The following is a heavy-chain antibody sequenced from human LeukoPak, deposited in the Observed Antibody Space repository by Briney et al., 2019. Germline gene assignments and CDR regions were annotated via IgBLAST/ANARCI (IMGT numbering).Heavy chain of an antibody. D-gene: IGHD2-21*02. J-gene: IGHJ3*02. V-gene: IGHV1-18*01. CDR3: ARVPRLAYCGGDCYPDAFDI. CDR2: ISAYNGNT. CDR1: GYTFTSYG. Sequence: GASVKVSCKASGYTFTSYGISWVRQAPGQGLEWMGWISAYNGNTNYAQKLQGRVTMTTDTSTSTAYMELRSLRSDDTAVYYCARVPRLAYCGGDCYPDAFDIWGQGAMVTVSS.